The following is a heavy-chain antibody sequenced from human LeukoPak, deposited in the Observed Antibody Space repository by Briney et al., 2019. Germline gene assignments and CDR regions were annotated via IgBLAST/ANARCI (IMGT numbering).Heavy chain of an antibody. CDR3: ARPDYHDSSWPFDY. D-gene: IGHD3-22*01. CDR1: GYTFTSYD. CDR2: INPNSGGT. V-gene: IGHV1-2*02. J-gene: IGHJ4*02. Sequence: ASVKVSCKASGYTFTSYDINWVRQATGQGLEWMGWINPNSGGTNYAQKFQGRVTMTRDTSISTAYMELSRLRSDDTAVYYCARPDYHDSSWPFDYWGQGTLVTVSS.